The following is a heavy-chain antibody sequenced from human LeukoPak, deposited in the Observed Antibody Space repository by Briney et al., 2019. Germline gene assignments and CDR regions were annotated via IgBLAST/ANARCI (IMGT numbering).Heavy chain of an antibody. D-gene: IGHD3-10*01. CDR3: ARGYGSGNYYPKGY. CDR2: INHSGST. CDR1: GGSFSGYY. V-gene: IGHV4-34*01. Sequence: SETLSLTCAVYGGSFSGYYWSWIRQPPGKGLEWIGEINHSGSTNYNPSLKSRVTISIDTSKNQWSLKLTSVTAADTAVYYCARGYGSGNYYPKGYWGQGTLVTVSS. J-gene: IGHJ4*02.